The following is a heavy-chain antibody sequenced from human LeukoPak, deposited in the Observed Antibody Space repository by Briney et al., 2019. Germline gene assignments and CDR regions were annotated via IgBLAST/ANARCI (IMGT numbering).Heavy chain of an antibody. Sequence: GGSLRLSCAASGFTFSSYWMSWVRQASGKGLEWVANIKQDGSEKYYVDSVKGRFTISRDNAKNSLYLQMNSLRAEDTAVYYCARAPYYYGSGSLGLDPWGQGTLVTVSS. D-gene: IGHD3-10*01. V-gene: IGHV3-7*04. CDR1: GFTFSSYW. CDR2: IKQDGSEK. J-gene: IGHJ5*02. CDR3: ARAPYYYGSGSLGLDP.